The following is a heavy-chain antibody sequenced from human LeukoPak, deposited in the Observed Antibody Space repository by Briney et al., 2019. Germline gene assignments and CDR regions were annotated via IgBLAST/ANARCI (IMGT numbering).Heavy chain of an antibody. CDR1: GFTFSSYE. CDR2: ISSGGSTI. V-gene: IGHV3-48*03. J-gene: IGHJ4*02. Sequence: PGGSLRLSCAASGFTFSSYEMNWVRQAPGRGLEWVSYISSGGSTIYYADSVKGRFTISRDNAKNSLYLQMNSLRAEDTAVYYYASSPGWAGSGSFDYWGQGTLVTVSS. CDR3: ASSPGWAGSGSFDY. D-gene: IGHD3-10*01.